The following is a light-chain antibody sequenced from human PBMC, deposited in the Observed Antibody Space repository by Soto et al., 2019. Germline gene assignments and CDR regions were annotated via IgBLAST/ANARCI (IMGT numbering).Light chain of an antibody. CDR1: QCVSSY. Sequence: EIVLTQSPATLSLSPGERATLSCRASQCVSSYLYWYQQKPGQALWLLIYDASHRATGIPARFSGSCSGTDFTLTIISLEPEDFAVYYCQQRSNGPITFGQVTRLEIK. CDR2: DAS. V-gene: IGKV3-11*01. J-gene: IGKJ5*01. CDR3: QQRSNGPIT.